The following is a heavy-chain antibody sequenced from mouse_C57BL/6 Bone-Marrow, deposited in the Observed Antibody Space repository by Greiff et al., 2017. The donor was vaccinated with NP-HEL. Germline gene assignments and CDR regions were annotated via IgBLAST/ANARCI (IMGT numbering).Heavy chain of an antibody. CDR2: ISSGGSYT. Sequence: EVKVVESGGDLVKPGGSLKLSCAASGFTFSSYGMSWVRQTPDKRLEWVATISSGGSYTYYPASVKGRFTISRDKAKHTLYLQMSSLKSEDTAMYYCARHSGYYFDYGGQGTTLTVSS. CDR1: GFTFSSYG. D-gene: IGHD1-3*01. V-gene: IGHV5-6*01. J-gene: IGHJ2*01. CDR3: ARHSGYYFDY.